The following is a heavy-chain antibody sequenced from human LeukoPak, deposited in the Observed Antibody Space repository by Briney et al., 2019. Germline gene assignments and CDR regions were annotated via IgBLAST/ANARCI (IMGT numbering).Heavy chain of an antibody. CDR3: ARQNGRIAAAGRGYYYMDV. Sequence: GESLKISCKGSGYSFTSHWIGWVRQMPGKGLEWMGIIYPGDSDTRYSPSFQGQVTISADKSISTAYLQWSSLKASDTAMYYCARQNGRIAAAGRGYYYMDVWGKGTTVTVSS. J-gene: IGHJ6*03. CDR2: IYPGDSDT. CDR1: GYSFTSHW. V-gene: IGHV5-51*01. D-gene: IGHD6-13*01.